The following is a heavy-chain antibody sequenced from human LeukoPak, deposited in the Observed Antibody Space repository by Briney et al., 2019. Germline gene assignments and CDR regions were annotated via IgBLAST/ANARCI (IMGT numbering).Heavy chain of an antibody. Sequence: TSETLSLTCAVYGGSFSGYYWSWIRQPPGKGLEWIGEINHSGSTNYNPSLKSRVDISVDTSKNQFPLKLSSVTAAETAVYYCARRRYGDFDYWGQGTLVTVSS. CDR3: ARRRYGDFDY. D-gene: IGHD1-1*01. J-gene: IGHJ4*02. CDR2: INHSGST. V-gene: IGHV4-34*01. CDR1: GGSFSGYY.